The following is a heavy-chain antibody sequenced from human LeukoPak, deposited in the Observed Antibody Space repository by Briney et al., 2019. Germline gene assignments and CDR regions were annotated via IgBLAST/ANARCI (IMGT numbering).Heavy chain of an antibody. J-gene: IGHJ6*02. V-gene: IGHV1-69*01. D-gene: IGHD4-17*01. CDR3: ASGDYDYYYGMDV. Sequence: GASVKVSCKASGGTFSSYATSWVRQAPGQGLEWMGGIIPIFGTANYAQKFQGRVTITADESTSTAYMELSSLRSEDTAVYYCASGDYDYYYGMDVWGQGTTVTVSS. CDR1: GGTFSSYA. CDR2: IIPIFGTA.